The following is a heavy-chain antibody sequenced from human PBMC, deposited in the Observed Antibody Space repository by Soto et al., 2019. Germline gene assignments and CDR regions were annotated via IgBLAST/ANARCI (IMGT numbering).Heavy chain of an antibody. J-gene: IGHJ4*02. CDR2: MNPNSGNS. CDR1: EYTFANHD. Sequence: QVQLVQSGAELKEPGASVKVSCTASEYTFANHDINWVRQAPGRGLEWMGWMNPNSGNSGFAQKFQDRVTMTRDTSRGTAYMELRNLRSEDTAVYYCARGWGRWPHEKPGDYWGQGTLVTVS. D-gene: IGHD3-16*01. V-gene: IGHV1-8*01. CDR3: ARGWGRWPHEKPGDY.